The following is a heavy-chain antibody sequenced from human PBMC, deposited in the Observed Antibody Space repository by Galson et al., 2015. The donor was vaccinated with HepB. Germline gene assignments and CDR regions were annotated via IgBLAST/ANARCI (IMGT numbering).Heavy chain of an antibody. Sequence: SLRLSCAASGFTFSSYGMHWVRQAPGKGLEWVAFIRYDGSNKYYADSVKGRFTISRDNSKNTLYLQMNSLRAEDTAVYYCAKDGGCSGGSCYSGTVDYWGQGTLVTVSS. V-gene: IGHV3-30*02. D-gene: IGHD2-15*01. CDR3: AKDGGCSGGSCYSGTVDY. CDR1: GFTFSSYG. CDR2: IRYDGSNK. J-gene: IGHJ4*02.